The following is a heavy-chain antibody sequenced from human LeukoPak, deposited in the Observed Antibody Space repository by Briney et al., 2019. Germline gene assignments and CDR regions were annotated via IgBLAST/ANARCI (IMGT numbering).Heavy chain of an antibody. CDR1: GGSFSGYY. CDR3: ARVGYYDSSGYYQKKKYYFDY. J-gene: IGHJ4*02. V-gene: IGHV4-34*01. D-gene: IGHD3-22*01. Sequence: SETLSLTCAVYGGSFSGYYWSWIRQPPGKGLEWIGENNHSGSTNYNPSLKSRVTISVDTSKNQFSLKLSSVTAADTAVYYCARVGYYDSSGYYQKKKYYFDYWGQGTLVTVSS. CDR2: NNHSGST.